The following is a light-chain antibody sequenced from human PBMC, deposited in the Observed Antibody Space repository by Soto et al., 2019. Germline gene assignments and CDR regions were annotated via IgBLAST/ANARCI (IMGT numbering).Light chain of an antibody. V-gene: IGKV1-12*01. J-gene: IGKJ4*01. CDR3: QQANSLPLT. Sequence: DIQMTQSPSSVSASVGDRVTITCRASQGISNWLTWYQQKPGKAPKLLIYAASSLQSGVPSRFSGSGSGTDFTLTISRLQPEDFATDYCQQANSLPLTFGRGTKGEIK. CDR1: QGISNW. CDR2: AAS.